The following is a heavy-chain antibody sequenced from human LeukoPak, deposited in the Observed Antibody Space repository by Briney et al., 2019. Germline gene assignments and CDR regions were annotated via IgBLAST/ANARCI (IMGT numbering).Heavy chain of an antibody. CDR2: ISGSGGST. CDR3: AGYCSSTSCYWWDYYYGMDV. J-gene: IGHJ6*02. CDR1: GFTFSSYA. D-gene: IGHD2-2*01. Sequence: PGGSLRLSCAASGFTFSSYAMSWVRQAPGKGLEWVSAISGSGGSTYYADSVKGRFTISRDNSKNTLYLQMNSLRAEDTAVYYCAGYCSSTSCYWWDYYYGMDVWGQGTTVTVSS. V-gene: IGHV3-23*01.